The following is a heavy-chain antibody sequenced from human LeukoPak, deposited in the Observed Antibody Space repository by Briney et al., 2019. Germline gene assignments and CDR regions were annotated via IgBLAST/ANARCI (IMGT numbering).Heavy chain of an antibody. CDR2: TYYRSTWYN. CDR1: GDSVSSNSVT. CDR3: ARFGDSNT. J-gene: IGHJ5*02. Sequence: SQTLSLTFAISGDSVSSNSVTWNWIRQSPSRGLEWLGRTYYRSTWYNDYAVSVRGRITVNPDTSKNQFSLKLNSVTAADTAMYYCARFGDSNTWGQGTLVTVSS. D-gene: IGHD3-16*01. V-gene: IGHV6-1*01.